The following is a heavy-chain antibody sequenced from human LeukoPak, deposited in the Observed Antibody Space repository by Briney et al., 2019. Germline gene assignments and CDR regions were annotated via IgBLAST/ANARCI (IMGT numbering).Heavy chain of an antibody. CDR1: GFTVSSNS. V-gene: IGHV3-20*04. J-gene: IGHJ6*03. CDR3: ARDMTYSSSWFYYYYYMDV. D-gene: IGHD6-13*01. CDR2: INWNGGST. Sequence: GGSLRLSCTVSGFTVSSNSMSWVRQAPGKGLEWVSGINWNGGSTGYADSVKGRFTISRDNAKNTLYLQMNSLRAEDTAVYYCARDMTYSSSWFYYYYYMDVWGKGTTVTVSS.